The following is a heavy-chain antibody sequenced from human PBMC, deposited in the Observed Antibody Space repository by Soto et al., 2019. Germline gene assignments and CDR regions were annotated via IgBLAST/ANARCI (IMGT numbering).Heavy chain of an antibody. CDR3: ASGNGIAVKFDY. V-gene: IGHV4-61*01. D-gene: IGHD6-19*01. CDR1: GGSVSSGSYY. CDR2: IYYSGST. Sequence: SETLALTCTVSGGSVSSGSYYWRWIRQPPGKGLEWIGYIYYSGSTNYNPSLKSRVTISVDTSKNQFSLKLSSVTAADTAVYYCASGNGIAVKFDYWGQGTLVTVSS. J-gene: IGHJ4*02.